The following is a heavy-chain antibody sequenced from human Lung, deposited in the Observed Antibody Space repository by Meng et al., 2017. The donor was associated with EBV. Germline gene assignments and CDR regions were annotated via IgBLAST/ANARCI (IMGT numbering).Heavy chain of an antibody. D-gene: IGHD3-3*01. CDR1: GISAYW. Sequence: EAQVKESGGGLVQPGGSVRLSCVGSGISAYWVHWVRQVPGKGLVWVSRINEDGSVVNYADSVKGRFTIFRDNAKNTVSLQMNSLRVEDTALYYCAKDCFGARDYWGQGTLVTVSS. J-gene: IGHJ4*02. V-gene: IGHV3-74*01. CDR2: INEDGSVV. CDR3: AKDCFGARDY.